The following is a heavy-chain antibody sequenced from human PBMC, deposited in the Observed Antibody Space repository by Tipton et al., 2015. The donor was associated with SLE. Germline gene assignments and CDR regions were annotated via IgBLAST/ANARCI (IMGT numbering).Heavy chain of an antibody. Sequence: LRLSCTVSNGSITSLYDYWGWVRQPPGKGLEWIGDIYHSESPNYNPSLKSRVTISIDKSKNQFSLKLSSVTAADTAVYYCARVQAYEGFDPWGQGTLVTVSS. CDR2: IYHSESP. D-gene: IGHD3-16*01. CDR1: NGSITSLYDY. V-gene: IGHV4-39*07. J-gene: IGHJ5*02. CDR3: ARVQAYEGFDP.